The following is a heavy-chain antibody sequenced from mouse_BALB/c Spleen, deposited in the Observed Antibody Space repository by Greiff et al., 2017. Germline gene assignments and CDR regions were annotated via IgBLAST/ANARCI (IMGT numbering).Heavy chain of an antibody. CDR2: IYPGDGDT. J-gene: IGHJ4*01. V-gene: IGHV1-80*01. D-gene: IGHD1-2*01. CDR1: GYAFSSYW. CDR3: APLTTATYYAMDY. Sequence: VQLQQSGAELVRPGSSVKISCKASGYAFSSYWMNWVKQRPGQGLEWIGQIYPGDGDTNYNGKFKGKATLTADKSSSTAYMQLSSLTSEDSAVYFCAPLTTATYYAMDYWGQGTSVTVSS.